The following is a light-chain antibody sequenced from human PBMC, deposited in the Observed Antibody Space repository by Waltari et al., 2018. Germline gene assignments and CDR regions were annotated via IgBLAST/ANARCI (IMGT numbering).Light chain of an antibody. V-gene: IGLV2-14*01. CDR1: SSDVGRYNY. Sequence: QSALTQPASVSGSPGQSITISCTGTSSDVGRYNYVSWYQQHPGKAPKLMIYEVSHRPSGVSKRFSGSKSGNTASLTISGLQAEDEADYYCSSFTGSDTQVFGTGTKVTVL. CDR2: EVS. J-gene: IGLJ1*01. CDR3: SSFTGSDTQV.